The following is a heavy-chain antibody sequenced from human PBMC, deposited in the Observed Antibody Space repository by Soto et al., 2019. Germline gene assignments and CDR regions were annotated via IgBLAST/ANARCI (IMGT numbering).Heavy chain of an antibody. D-gene: IGHD3-10*01. V-gene: IGHV1-18*04. CDR1: GYTFTSYG. J-gene: IGHJ6*02. Sequence: ASVKVSCKASGYTFTSYGISWVRQAPGQGXEWMGWISDYNGNTNYAQKLQGRVTMTTDTSPSTAYMELRSLRSDDTAVYYCARDGITMARGVITLGGYYYGMDVWGQGTTVTVPS. CDR2: ISDYNGNT. CDR3: ARDGITMARGVITLGGYYYGMDV.